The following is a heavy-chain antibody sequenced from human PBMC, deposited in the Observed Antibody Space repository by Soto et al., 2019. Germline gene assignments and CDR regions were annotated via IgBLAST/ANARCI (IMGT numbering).Heavy chain of an antibody. J-gene: IGHJ4*02. CDR2: ISYDGSNK. D-gene: IGHD2-15*01. CDR1: GFTFSSYA. Sequence: QVQLVESGGGVVQPGRSLRLSCAASGFTFSSYAMHWVRQAPGKGLEGVAVISYDGSNKYYADSVKGRFTISRDNSKNTLYLQMNSLRAEDTAVYYCARDAYATLDYWGQGTLVTVSS. CDR3: ARDAYATLDY. V-gene: IGHV3-30-3*01.